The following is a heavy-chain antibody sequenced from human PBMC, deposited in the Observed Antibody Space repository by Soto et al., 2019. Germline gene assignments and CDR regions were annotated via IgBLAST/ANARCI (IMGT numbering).Heavy chain of an antibody. CDR2: IYYSGST. D-gene: IGHD2-2*01. CDR3: ASSSTSPGMDV. V-gene: IGHV4-31*03. CDR1: GGSISSGGYY. Sequence: QVQLQESGPGLVKPSQTLSLTCTVSGGSISSGGYYWSWIRQHPGKGLEWIGYIYYSGSTYYNPSLKSRVTISVDTSKNQFSLKLSSVTAEDTGVYYCASSSTSPGMDVWGQGTTVTVSS. J-gene: IGHJ6*02.